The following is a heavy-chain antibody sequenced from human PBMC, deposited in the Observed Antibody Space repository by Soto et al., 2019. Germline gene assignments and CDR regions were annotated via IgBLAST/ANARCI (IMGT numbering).Heavy chain of an antibody. D-gene: IGHD3-22*01. Sequence: QLQLQESGSGLVKPSQTLSLTCAVSGGSISSGGYSWSWIRQPPGKGLEWIGYIYHSGSTYYNPSLKSRVTISVDRSKNQFSLKLSSVTAADTAVYYCARAYYYDSSGYYYFDYWGQGTLVTVSS. CDR2: IYHSGST. CDR1: GGSISSGGYS. V-gene: IGHV4-30-2*01. CDR3: ARAYYYDSSGYYYFDY. J-gene: IGHJ4*02.